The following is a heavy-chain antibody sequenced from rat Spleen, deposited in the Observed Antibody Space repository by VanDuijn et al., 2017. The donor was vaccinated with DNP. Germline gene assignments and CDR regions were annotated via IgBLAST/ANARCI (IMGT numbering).Heavy chain of an antibody. V-gene: IGHV3-1*01. CDR2: IRNSGST. J-gene: IGHJ1*01. D-gene: IGHD4-3*01. CDR1: GYSITSNY. Sequence: EVQLQESGPGLVKPSQSLSLTCSVTGYSITSNYWGWIRKFPGNKMEWIGHIRNSGSTTYNPSLKSRISITRDTSKNQFFLQLNSVTTEDTATYYCARDNSAALYWYFDLWGPGTMVTVSS. CDR3: ARDNSAALYWYFDL.